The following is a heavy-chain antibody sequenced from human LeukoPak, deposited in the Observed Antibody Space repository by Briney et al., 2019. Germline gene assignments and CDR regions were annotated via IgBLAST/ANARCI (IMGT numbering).Heavy chain of an antibody. CDR3: ARGCGWYVWGLDY. CDR1: GGSISGYY. J-gene: IGHJ4*02. Sequence: PSETLSLTCTVSGGSISGYYWSWIRQPPGKGLEWIGEINHSGSTNYNPSLKSRVTISVDTSKNQFSLKLSSVTAADTAVYYCARGCGWYVWGLDYWGQGTLVTVSS. V-gene: IGHV4-34*01. D-gene: IGHD6-19*01. CDR2: INHSGST.